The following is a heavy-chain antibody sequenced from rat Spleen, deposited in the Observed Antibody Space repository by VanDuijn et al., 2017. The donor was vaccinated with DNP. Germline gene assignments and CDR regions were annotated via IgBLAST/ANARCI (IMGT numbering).Heavy chain of an antibody. Sequence: EVQLVESGGGLVQPGRSLKLSCAASGFTFSDYNMAWVRQAPKKGLEWVTTISFDGSSTHYRDSVKGRFTISRDNAESTLYLQMDSLRSEDTATYYCATQGYWGQGVMVTVSS. CDR3: ATQGY. J-gene: IGHJ2*01. V-gene: IGHV5-7*01. CDR1: GFTFSDYN. CDR2: ISFDGSST.